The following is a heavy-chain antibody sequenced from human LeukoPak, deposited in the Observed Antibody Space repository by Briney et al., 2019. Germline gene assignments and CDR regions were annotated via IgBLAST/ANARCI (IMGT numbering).Heavy chain of an antibody. V-gene: IGHV4-39*07. D-gene: IGHD3-22*01. Sequence: SETLSLTCIVSGGSISSSIYYWAWVRQPPGKGLEWIGTVFYNGATQYSPSLRSRVTISIDTSTNQFSLKLTSVTAADTALYYCARSSGYYSGFDYWGQGTLVTVSS. CDR1: GGSISSSIYY. CDR2: VFYNGAT. CDR3: ARSSGYYSGFDY. J-gene: IGHJ4*02.